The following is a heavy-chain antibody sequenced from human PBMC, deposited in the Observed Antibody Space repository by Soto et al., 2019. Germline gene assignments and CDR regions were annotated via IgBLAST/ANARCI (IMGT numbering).Heavy chain of an antibody. J-gene: IGHJ5*02. CDR2: IIPIFGTA. D-gene: IGHD3-10*01. CDR1: GGTFSSYA. CDR3: ARGVGGYYYGSGSYFDWFDP. Sequence: QVQLVQSGAEVKKPGSSVKVSCKASGGTFSSYAISWVRQAPGQGLEWMGGIIPIFGTANYAQKFQGRVTITADESTSTAYMELSSLRSEDTAVYYFARGVGGYYYGSGSYFDWFDPWGQGTLVTVSS. V-gene: IGHV1-69*01.